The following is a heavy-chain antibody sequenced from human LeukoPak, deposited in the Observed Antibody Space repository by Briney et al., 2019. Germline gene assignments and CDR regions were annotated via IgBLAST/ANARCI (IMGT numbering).Heavy chain of an antibody. V-gene: IGHV4-31*03. Sequence: SETLSLTCTVSGGSISSGGYYWSWIRQHPGKGLEWIGYISYSGNTYYNPSLQSRITISVDTSKNQFSLKLSSVTAADTAVYYCARDGYSSSESPTFDYWGQGTLVTVSS. CDR2: ISYSGNT. J-gene: IGHJ4*02. D-gene: IGHD6-13*01. CDR1: GGSISSGGYY. CDR3: ARDGYSSSESPTFDY.